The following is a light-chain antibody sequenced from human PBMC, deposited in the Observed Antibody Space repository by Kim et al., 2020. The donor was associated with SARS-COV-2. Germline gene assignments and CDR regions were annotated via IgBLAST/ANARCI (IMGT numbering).Light chain of an antibody. CDR3: QQSYSTPPWT. Sequence: SVGDRVTIACRASQSISSYLNWYQQKPGKAPKLLIYAASSLQSGVPSRFSGSGSGTDFTLTISSLQPEDFATYYCQQSYSTPPWTFGQGTKVDIK. CDR2: AAS. V-gene: IGKV1-39*01. CDR1: QSISSY. J-gene: IGKJ1*01.